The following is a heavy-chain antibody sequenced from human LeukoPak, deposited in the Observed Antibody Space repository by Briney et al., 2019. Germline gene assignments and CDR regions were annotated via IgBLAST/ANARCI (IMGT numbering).Heavy chain of an antibody. CDR2: ISAYNGNT. CDR3: ARDRGRGSIAAAGHFDY. D-gene: IGHD6-13*01. Sequence: ASVKVSCKAPGYTFTSYVISWVRQAPGQGLEWMGWISAYNGNTNYAQKLQGRVTMTTDTSTSTAYMELRSLRSDDTAVYYCARDRGRGSIAAAGHFDYWGQGTLVTVSS. CDR1: GYTFTSYV. J-gene: IGHJ4*02. V-gene: IGHV1-18*01.